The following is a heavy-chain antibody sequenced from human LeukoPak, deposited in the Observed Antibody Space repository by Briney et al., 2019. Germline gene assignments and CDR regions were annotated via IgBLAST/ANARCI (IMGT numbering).Heavy chain of an antibody. Sequence: PGGSLRLSCAASGFTFSSYAMSWVRQAPGKGLVWVSGISGSGGGTYYPDAVKGRFTISRDKSKNTLYLQMNSLRAEDTAVYYCAGRGGYNWNHDVWGQGTLVTASS. CDR3: AGRGGYNWNHDV. V-gene: IGHV3-23*01. D-gene: IGHD1-14*01. CDR1: GFTFSSYA. CDR2: ISGSGGGT. J-gene: IGHJ4*02.